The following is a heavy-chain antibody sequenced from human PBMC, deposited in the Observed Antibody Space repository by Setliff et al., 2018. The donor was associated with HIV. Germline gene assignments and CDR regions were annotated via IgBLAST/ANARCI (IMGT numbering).Heavy chain of an antibody. J-gene: IGHJ4*02. CDR2: IYYSGRT. V-gene: IGHV4-39*01. Sequence: SETLSLTCTFSGGSISSGAYYWGWIRQPPGKGLEWVGSIYYSGRTYYNPSLKSRLTISVDTFKNHFSLTLNSVTAADTAVYYCARHPSYSSDHPPLYFDYWGQGTLVTVSS. CDR3: ARHPSYSSDHPPLYFDY. D-gene: IGHD6-19*01. CDR1: GGSISSGAYY.